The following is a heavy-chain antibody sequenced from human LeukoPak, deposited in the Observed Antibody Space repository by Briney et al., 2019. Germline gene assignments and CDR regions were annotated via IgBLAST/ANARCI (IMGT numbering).Heavy chain of an antibody. J-gene: IGHJ6*02. Sequence: GASVKVSCKASGGTSSSYAISWVRQAPGQGLEWMGGIIPIFGTANYAQKFQGRVTITADESTSTAYMELSSLRSEDTAVYYCARVLWSVNYYYYYGMDVWGQGTTVTVSS. V-gene: IGHV1-69*13. D-gene: IGHD3-3*01. CDR1: GGTSSSYA. CDR2: IIPIFGTA. CDR3: ARVLWSVNYYYYYGMDV.